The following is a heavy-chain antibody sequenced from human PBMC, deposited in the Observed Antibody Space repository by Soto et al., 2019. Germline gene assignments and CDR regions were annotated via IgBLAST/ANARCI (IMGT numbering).Heavy chain of an antibody. V-gene: IGHV5-51*01. CDR3: ARQDGSALYYFDY. J-gene: IGHJ4*02. D-gene: IGHD6-19*01. Sequence: PGESLKISCKGSGYTFTSYWIAWVRQMPGKGLEWMGIIYPGDSDTRYSPSFQGQVSISADKSISTAYLQWSSLKASDTAMYYCARQDGSALYYFDYWGQGTLVTVSS. CDR1: GYTFTSYW. CDR2: IYPGDSDT.